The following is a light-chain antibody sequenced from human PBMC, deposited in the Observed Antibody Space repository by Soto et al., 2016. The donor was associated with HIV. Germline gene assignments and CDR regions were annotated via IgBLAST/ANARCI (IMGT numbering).Light chain of an antibody. V-gene: IGKV1-6*01. Sequence: IQMTQSPSFLSASVGDRVTITCRASQGIGSYLAWYQQRPGKAPNLLIYAASSLGSGVPLRFSGSGSGTDFTLTISSLQPEDSASYFCLQDYNYPYTFGQGTKLEIK. J-gene: IGKJ2*01. CDR2: AAS. CDR3: LQDYNYPYT. CDR1: QGIGSY.